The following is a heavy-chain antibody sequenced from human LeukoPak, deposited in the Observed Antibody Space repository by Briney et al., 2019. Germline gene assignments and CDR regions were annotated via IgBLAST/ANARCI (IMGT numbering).Heavy chain of an antibody. CDR2: VVPMFGIR. D-gene: IGHD5-12*01. CDR1: GGTFNNYA. CDR3: ATEPSRSYSFDHLDF. Sequence: ASVKVSCKTSGGTFNNYAISWVRQAPGQGLEWMGRVVPMFGIRNYPQTFRGRVNITADRATNTVYMELRSLRAEDTAIYYCATEPSRSYSFDHLDFWGLGTPVTVSS. V-gene: IGHV1-69*04. J-gene: IGHJ4*02.